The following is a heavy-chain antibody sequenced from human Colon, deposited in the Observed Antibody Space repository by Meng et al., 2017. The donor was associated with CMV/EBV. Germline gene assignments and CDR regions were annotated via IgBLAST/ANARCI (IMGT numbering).Heavy chain of an antibody. CDR1: GFTFSSYW. V-gene: IGHV3-7*01. CDR3: ARDQLALYYYYGMDV. Sequence: GESLKISCAASGFTFSSYWMSWVRQAPGKGLEWVANIKQDGSEKYYVDSVKGRFTISRDNAKNSLYLQTNSLRAEDTAVYYCARDQLALYYYYGMDVWGQGTTVTVSS. J-gene: IGHJ6*02. CDR2: IKQDGSEK. D-gene: IGHD6-13*01.